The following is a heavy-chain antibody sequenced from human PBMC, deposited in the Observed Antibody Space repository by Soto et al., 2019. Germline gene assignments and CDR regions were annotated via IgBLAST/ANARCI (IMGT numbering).Heavy chain of an antibody. V-gene: IGHV4-31*03. D-gene: IGHD6-13*01. CDR2: IYYSGST. Sequence: TLALTCTVSGGSISRGGYYWSWIRQHPGKGLEWIGYIYYSGSTYYNPSLKSRVTMSVDTSKNQFSLKLSSVTAADTAVYYCARDRYSSSGRGYYYYYGMDVWGQGTTVTVSS. J-gene: IGHJ6*02. CDR3: ARDRYSSSGRGYYYYYGMDV. CDR1: GGSISRGGYY.